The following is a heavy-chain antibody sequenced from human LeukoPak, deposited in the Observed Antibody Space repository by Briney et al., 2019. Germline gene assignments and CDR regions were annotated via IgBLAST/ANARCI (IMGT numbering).Heavy chain of an antibody. Sequence: GGSLRLSCAASGFTFSSYWMYWVRQAPGKGLVWVSRINNDGTTTNFADSVKGRFTISRDNAKNTVYLQMNSLRAEDTAVYYCARDVTMTRGGRSDYWGQGTLVTVSS. D-gene: IGHD3-10*01. CDR3: ARDVTMTRGGRSDY. CDR1: GFTFSSYW. V-gene: IGHV3-74*01. CDR2: INNDGTTT. J-gene: IGHJ4*02.